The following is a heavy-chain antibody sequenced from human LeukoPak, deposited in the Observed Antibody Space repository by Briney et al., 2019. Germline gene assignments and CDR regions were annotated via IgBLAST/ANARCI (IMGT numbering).Heavy chain of an antibody. CDR3: ARGLRPNNWNYLNNWFDP. Sequence: SETLSLTCTVSGGSISSYYWSWIRQPPGKGLEWIGYIYYSGSTNYNPSLKSRVTISVDTSKNQFSLQLNSVTPEDTAVYYCARGLRPNNWNYLNNWFDPWGQGTLVTVSS. J-gene: IGHJ5*02. CDR1: GGSISSYY. D-gene: IGHD1-7*01. V-gene: IGHV4-59*12. CDR2: IYYSGST.